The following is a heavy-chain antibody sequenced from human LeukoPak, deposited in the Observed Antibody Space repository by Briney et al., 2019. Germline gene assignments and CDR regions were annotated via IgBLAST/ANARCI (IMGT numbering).Heavy chain of an antibody. Sequence: GGSLRLSCAASGFTVSSNYMSWVRQAPGKGLEWVSVIYSGGSTYYADSVKGRFTISRHISKSTLYLQMNSLRPEDTAVYYCASGSWVFDFWGQGTLVTVSS. V-gene: IGHV3-53*04. J-gene: IGHJ4*02. CDR3: ASGSWVFDF. CDR1: GFTVSSNY. CDR2: IYSGGST. D-gene: IGHD3-16*01.